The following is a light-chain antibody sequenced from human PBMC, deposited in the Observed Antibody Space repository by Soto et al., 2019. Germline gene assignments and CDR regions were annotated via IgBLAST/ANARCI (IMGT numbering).Light chain of an antibody. CDR2: DAS. CDR3: QQYGSSPFT. J-gene: IGKJ5*01. Sequence: EIVLTQSPATLSLSPGERATLSCRASPSVTSNLAWYQQALGQAPRLLIYDASTRATGVPDRFSGSESGTDFTLSISRLEPDDFVVYYCQQYGSSPFTFGQGTRLEIK. CDR1: PSVTSN. V-gene: IGKV3-20*01.